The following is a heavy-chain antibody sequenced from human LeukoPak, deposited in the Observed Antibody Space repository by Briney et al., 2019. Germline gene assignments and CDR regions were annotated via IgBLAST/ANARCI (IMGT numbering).Heavy chain of an antibody. Sequence: GGSLRLSCAASGFTVSGNYVSWVRQAPGKGLEWVSVIYSGGSIYYADSVKGRFIISRDNSKNTLYLHMNSLRAEDTAVYYCARGDITVVGYFDYWGQGTLVTVSS. CDR1: GFTVSGNY. V-gene: IGHV3-66*01. CDR2: IYSGGSI. CDR3: ARGDITVVGYFDY. D-gene: IGHD4-23*01. J-gene: IGHJ4*02.